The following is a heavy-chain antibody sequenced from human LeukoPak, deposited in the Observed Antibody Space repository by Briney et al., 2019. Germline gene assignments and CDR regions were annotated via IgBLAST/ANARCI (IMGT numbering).Heavy chain of an antibody. V-gene: IGHV4-34*01. D-gene: IGHD3-16*02. CDR1: GGSFSGYY. Sequence: SETLSLTCAVYGGSFSGYYWSWIRQPPGKGLEWIGEINHSGSNNYNPSLKSRVTISVDTSKNQFSLKLSSVTAADTAVYYCARTARYDYIWGSYRYTGDSAFDIWGQGTMVTVSS. CDR2: INHSGSN. CDR3: ARTARYDYIWGSYRYTGDSAFDI. J-gene: IGHJ3*02.